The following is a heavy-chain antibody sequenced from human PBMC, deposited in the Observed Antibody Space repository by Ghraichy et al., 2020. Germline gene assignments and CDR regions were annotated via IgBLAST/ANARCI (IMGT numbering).Heavy chain of an antibody. CDR2: INPNSGGT. Sequence: VKVSCKASGYTFTGYYMHWVRQAPGQGLEWMGWINPNSGGTNYAQKFQGRVTMTRDTSISTAYMELSRLRSDDTAVYYCARVNTIFGVVIIGSGNNWFDPWGQGTLVTVSS. D-gene: IGHD3-3*01. CDR3: ARVNTIFGVVIIGSGNNWFDP. V-gene: IGHV1-2*02. J-gene: IGHJ5*02. CDR1: GYTFTGYY.